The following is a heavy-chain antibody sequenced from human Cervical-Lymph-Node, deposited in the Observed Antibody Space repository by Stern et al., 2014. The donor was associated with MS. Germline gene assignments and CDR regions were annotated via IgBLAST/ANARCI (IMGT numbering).Heavy chain of an antibody. CDR2: VIPFFNTA. V-gene: IGHV1-69*06. J-gene: IGHJ4*02. Sequence: VQLVQSGAEVKKPGSSVKVSCKASGGPFSSYAISWVRQAPGQGLEWMGGVIPFFNTATYAQKFQGRVTITADKSTSTAYMQLSSLRSEDTAVYYCAGTFYYDSSGYHALDYWGQGTLVTVSS. CDR1: GGPFSSYA. D-gene: IGHD3-22*01. CDR3: AGTFYYDSSGYHALDY.